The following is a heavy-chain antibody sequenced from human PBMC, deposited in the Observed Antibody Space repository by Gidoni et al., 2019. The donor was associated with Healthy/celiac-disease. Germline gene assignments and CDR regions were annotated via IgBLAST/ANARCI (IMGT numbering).Heavy chain of an antibody. CDR2: INAGNGNT. CDR1: GYTFTSYA. CDR3: ARDLQWLVLDYYFDY. J-gene: IGHJ4*02. V-gene: IGHV1-3*01. Sequence: QVQLVQSGAEVKKPGASVKVSCKASGYTFTSYAMHWVRQAPGQRLEWMGWINAGNGNTKYSQKFQGRVTITRDTSASTAYMELSSLRSEDTAVYYCARDLQWLVLDYYFDYWGQGTLVTVSS. D-gene: IGHD6-19*01.